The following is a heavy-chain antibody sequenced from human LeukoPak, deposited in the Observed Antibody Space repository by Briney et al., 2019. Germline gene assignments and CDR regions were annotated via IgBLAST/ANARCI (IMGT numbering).Heavy chain of an antibody. Sequence: SETLSLTCAVSGGSISSGGYSWSWIRRPPGKGLEWIGYIYYSGSTYSNPSLKSRVTISGDRSKNQFSLNLSSVTAADTAVYYCARGQGGRMDVWGQGTTVTVSS. CDR1: GGSISSGGYS. J-gene: IGHJ6*02. D-gene: IGHD6-25*01. CDR3: ARGQGGRMDV. V-gene: IGHV4-30-2*01. CDR2: IYYSGST.